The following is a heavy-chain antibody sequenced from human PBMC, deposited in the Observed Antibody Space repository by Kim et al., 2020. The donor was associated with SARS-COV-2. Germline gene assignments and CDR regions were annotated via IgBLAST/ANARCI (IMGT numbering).Heavy chain of an antibody. J-gene: IGHJ4*02. D-gene: IGHD3-10*01. V-gene: IGHV4-59*12. CDR2: IYYSGTT. CDR1: GGSISSYY. CDR3: ARGSGSGTYYQFDS. Sequence: SETLSLTCTVFGGSISSYYWSWIRQPPGKGLEWIGYIYYSGTTDYNPSLKSRVVMSVDTSKKEFSLMLTSVTAADTAVYYCARGSGSGTYYQFDSWGQGTLVTVSS.